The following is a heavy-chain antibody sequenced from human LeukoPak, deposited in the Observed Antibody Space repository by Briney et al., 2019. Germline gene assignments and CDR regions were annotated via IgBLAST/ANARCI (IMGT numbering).Heavy chain of an antibody. Sequence: SETLSLTCTVSGGSISSDTYYWGWIRQPPGKGLEWIGSMYSSGSTYYNPPLKSRVTVSVDTSKNQFSLKLSSVTAADTAVYYCARRNTAVHAFDIWGQGTMVTVSS. CDR3: ARRNTAVHAFDI. V-gene: IGHV4-39*01. D-gene: IGHD5-18*01. J-gene: IGHJ3*02. CDR2: MYSSGST. CDR1: GGSISSDTYY.